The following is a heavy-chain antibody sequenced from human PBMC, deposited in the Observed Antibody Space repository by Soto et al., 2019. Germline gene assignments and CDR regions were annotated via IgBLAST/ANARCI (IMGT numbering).Heavy chain of an antibody. Sequence: ASVKVSCKASGYTFTSYGISWVRQAPGQGLEWMGWISAYNGNTNYAQKLQGRVTMTTDTSTSTAYMELRSLRSDDTAVYYCAREGSSYYDSSGYYYWGQGTLVTVSS. V-gene: IGHV1-18*04. J-gene: IGHJ4*02. CDR2: ISAYNGNT. CDR3: AREGSSYYDSSGYYY. CDR1: GYTFTSYG. D-gene: IGHD3-22*01.